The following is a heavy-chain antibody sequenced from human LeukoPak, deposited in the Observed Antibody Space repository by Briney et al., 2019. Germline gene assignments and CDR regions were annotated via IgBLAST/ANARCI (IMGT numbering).Heavy chain of an antibody. D-gene: IGHD5-24*01. CDR1: GFTLSSYS. Sequence: GGSLRLSCAASGFTLSSYSMNWVRQAPGKGLEWVSSISSSSSYIYYADSVKGRFTISRDNAKNSLYLQMNSLRAEDTAVYYCARDLWSFTRWLHKPNYFDYWGQGTLVTVSS. CDR3: ARDLWSFTRWLHKPNYFDY. V-gene: IGHV3-21*01. J-gene: IGHJ4*02. CDR2: ISSSSSYI.